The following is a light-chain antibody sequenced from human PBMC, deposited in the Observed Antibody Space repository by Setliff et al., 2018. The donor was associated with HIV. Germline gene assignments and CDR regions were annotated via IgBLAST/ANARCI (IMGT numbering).Light chain of an antibody. V-gene: IGLV1-44*01. CDR3: AVWDNGLKGYV. CDR1: SSSIGSNT. J-gene: IGLJ1*01. CDR2: NNY. Sequence: QSALAQPHSVSGSPGQSVTISCSGSSSSIGSNTVNWYQQLPGTSPKLLIYNNYQRPSGVPDRFSGSKSGSSASLAISGLQSEDEADYYCAVWDNGLKGYVFGTGTKV.